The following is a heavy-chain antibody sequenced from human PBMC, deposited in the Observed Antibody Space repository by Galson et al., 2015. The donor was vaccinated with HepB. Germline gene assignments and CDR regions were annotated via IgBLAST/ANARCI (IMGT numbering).Heavy chain of an antibody. CDR3: ARHQNYYDSSGYYGNDAFDI. J-gene: IGHJ3*02. D-gene: IGHD3-22*01. Sequence: QSGAEVKKPGESLRISCKGSGYSFTSYWISWVRQMPGKGLEWMGRIDPSDSYTNYSPSFQGHVTISADKSISTAYLLWSSLKASDTAMYYCARHQNYYDSSGYYGNDAFDIWGQGTMVTVSS. V-gene: IGHV5-10-1*01. CDR1: GYSFTSYW. CDR2: IDPSDSYT.